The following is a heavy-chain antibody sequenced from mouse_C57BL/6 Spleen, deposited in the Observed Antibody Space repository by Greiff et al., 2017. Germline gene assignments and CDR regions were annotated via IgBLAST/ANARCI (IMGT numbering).Heavy chain of an antibody. CDR3: ARSEGYYGYGFDY. D-gene: IGHD2-2*01. J-gene: IGHJ2*01. CDR1: GYAFSSYW. CDR2: IYPGDGDT. V-gene: IGHV1-80*01. Sequence: QVQLKESGAELVKPGASVKISCKASGYAFSSYWMNWVKQRPGKGLEWIGQIYPGDGDTNYNGKFKGKATLTADKSSSTAYMQLSSLTSEDSAVYFCARSEGYYGYGFDYWGQGTTLTVSA.